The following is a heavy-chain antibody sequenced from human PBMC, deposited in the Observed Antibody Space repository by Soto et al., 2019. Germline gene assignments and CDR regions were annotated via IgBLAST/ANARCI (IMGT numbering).Heavy chain of an antibody. CDR3: ASGLLAVAAPRGYYYYGMDV. CDR1: GDSVSSNSAA. J-gene: IGHJ6*02. CDR2: TYYRSKWYN. V-gene: IGHV6-1*01. D-gene: IGHD6-19*01. Sequence: SQTLSLTCAISGDSVSSNSAAWNWISQSPSRGLEWLGRTYYRSKWYNDYAVSVKSRITINPDTSKNQFSLQLNSVTPEDTAVYYCASGLLAVAAPRGYYYYGMDVWGQGTTVTVSS.